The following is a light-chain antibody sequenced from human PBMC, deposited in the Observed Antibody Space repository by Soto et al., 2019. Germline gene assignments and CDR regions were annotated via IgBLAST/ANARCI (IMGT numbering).Light chain of an antibody. CDR3: QQYDSYPWT. Sequence: DFQMTQSPSTLSAFVGDRVTITCRASQSISVWLAWYQQKPGKAPKLLMYKASSLESGVPSRFSGSGSGTEFTLTISSLQPDDFATYYCQQYDSYPWTFGQGTKVEIK. J-gene: IGKJ1*01. CDR1: QSISVW. CDR2: KAS. V-gene: IGKV1-5*03.